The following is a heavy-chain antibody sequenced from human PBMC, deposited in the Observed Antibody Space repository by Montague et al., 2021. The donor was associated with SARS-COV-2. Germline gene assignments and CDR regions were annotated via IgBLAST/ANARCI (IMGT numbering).Heavy chain of an antibody. CDR2: IYYSGST. CDR3: ARLLRSCTNGVCRTYYYYALDV. D-gene: IGHD2-8*01. Sequence: TLSLPCTVSGGSISGFYWSWIRQPPGKGLEWIGYIYYSGSTKYNPSLESRVAVSVDRSKNQVSLKLTSVTAADAAVYYCARLLRSCTNGVCRTYYYYALDVWGQGTTVTVSS. J-gene: IGHJ6*02. V-gene: IGHV4-59*01. CDR1: GGSISGFY.